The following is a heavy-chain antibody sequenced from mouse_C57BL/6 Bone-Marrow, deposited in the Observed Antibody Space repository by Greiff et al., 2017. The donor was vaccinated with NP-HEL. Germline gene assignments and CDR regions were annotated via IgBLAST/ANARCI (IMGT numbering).Heavy chain of an antibody. CDR3: TSYYYGSSYFDY. J-gene: IGHJ2*01. Sequence: EVQLQQSGAELVRPGASVKLSCTASGFNIKDDYMHWVKQRPEQGLEWIGWIDPENGDTEYASQFQGKATITADTSSNTAYLQLSSLTSEDTAVYYGTSYYYGSSYFDYWGQGTTLTVSS. V-gene: IGHV14-4*01. D-gene: IGHD1-1*01. CDR2: IDPENGDT. CDR1: GFNIKDDY.